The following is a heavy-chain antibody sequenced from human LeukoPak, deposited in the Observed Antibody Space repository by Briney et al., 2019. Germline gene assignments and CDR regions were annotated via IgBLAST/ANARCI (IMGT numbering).Heavy chain of an antibody. D-gene: IGHD6-19*01. CDR1: GFTFDDYA. CDR3: AKEAMGVAGTNFLYYFDY. V-gene: IGHV3-9*01. J-gene: IGHJ4*02. CDR2: ISWNSGSI. Sequence: GRSLRLSCAASGFTFDDYAMHWVRQAPGKGLEWVSGISWNSGSIGYADSVKGRFTISRDNAKNSLYLQMNSLRAEDTALYYCAKEAMGVAGTNFLYYFDYWGQGTLVTVSS.